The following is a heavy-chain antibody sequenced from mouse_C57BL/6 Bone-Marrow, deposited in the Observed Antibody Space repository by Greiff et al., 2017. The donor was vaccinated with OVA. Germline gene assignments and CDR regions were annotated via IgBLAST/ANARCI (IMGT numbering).Heavy chain of an antibody. V-gene: IGHV3-6*01. CDR3: ARALPTFYAMDY. CDR2: ISYDGSN. Sequence: LVESGPGLVKPSQSLSLTCSVTGYSITSGYYWNWIRQFPGNKLEWMGYISYDGSNNYNPSLKNRISITRDTSKNQFFLKLNSVTTEDTATYYCARALPTFYAMDYWGQGTSVTVSS. J-gene: IGHJ4*01. D-gene: IGHD4-1*02. CDR1: GYSITSGYY.